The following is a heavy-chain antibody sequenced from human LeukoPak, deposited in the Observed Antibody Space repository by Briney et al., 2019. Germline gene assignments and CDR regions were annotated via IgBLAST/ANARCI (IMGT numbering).Heavy chain of an antibody. Sequence: ASVTVSCKASGYTFTDYYMHWVRQAPGQGLEWMGWINPNSGGTNYAQKFQGRVTMTRDTSISTAYMELSRLRSDDTAVYYCARDTRRDGYNYFDYWGQGTLVTVSS. CDR2: INPNSGGT. J-gene: IGHJ4*02. CDR3: ARDTRRDGYNYFDY. V-gene: IGHV1-2*02. CDR1: GYTFTDYY. D-gene: IGHD5-24*01.